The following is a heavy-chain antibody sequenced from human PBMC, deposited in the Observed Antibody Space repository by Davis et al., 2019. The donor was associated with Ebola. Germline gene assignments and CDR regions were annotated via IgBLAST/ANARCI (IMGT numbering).Heavy chain of an antibody. V-gene: IGHV3-23*01. Sequence: PGGSLRLSCAASGFTFSSYAMSWVRQAPGKGLEWVSSISGSGDSTYYTDSVKGRFTISRDNSKSTLYLQMNSLRAEDTAVYYCAKEAYYYDSSFDYWGQGTLVTVSS. J-gene: IGHJ4*02. CDR3: AKEAYYYDSSFDY. D-gene: IGHD3-22*01. CDR1: GFTFSSYA. CDR2: ISGSGDST.